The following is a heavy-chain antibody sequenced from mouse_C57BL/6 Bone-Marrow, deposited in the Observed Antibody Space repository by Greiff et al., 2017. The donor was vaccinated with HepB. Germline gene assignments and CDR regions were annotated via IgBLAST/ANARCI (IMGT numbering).Heavy chain of an antibody. V-gene: IGHV1-80*01. J-gene: IGHJ2*01. D-gene: IGHD5-1-1*01. Sequence: QVQLQQSGAELVKPGASVKISCKASGYAFSSYWMNWVKQRPGKGLEWIGQIYPGDGDTNYNGKFKGKATLTADKSSSTAYMQLSSLTSEDSAVYFCARKRPRDYFDCWGQGTTLTVSS. CDR1: GYAFSSYW. CDR2: IYPGDGDT. CDR3: ARKRPRDYFDC.